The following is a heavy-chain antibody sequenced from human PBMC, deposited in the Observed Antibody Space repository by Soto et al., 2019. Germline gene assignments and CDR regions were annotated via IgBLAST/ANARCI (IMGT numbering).Heavy chain of an antibody. CDR1: GFTFSSYA. D-gene: IGHD2-15*01. CDR3: AKDLGYCSGGSCYNTDY. CDR2: ISGSGGST. V-gene: IGHV3-23*01. Sequence: EVQLLESGGGLVQPGGSLRLSCAASGFTFSSYAMSWVRQAPGKGLEWVSAISGSGGSTYYADSVKGRFTISRDNSKNTLDLQMNSLRAEDTAVNYCAKDLGYCSGGSCYNTDYWGQGTLVTVSS. J-gene: IGHJ4*02.